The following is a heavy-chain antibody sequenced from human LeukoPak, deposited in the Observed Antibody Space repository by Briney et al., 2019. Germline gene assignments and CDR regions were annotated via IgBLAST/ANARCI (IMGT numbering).Heavy chain of an antibody. Sequence: SETLSLTCTVSGGSISSYYWSWIRQPPGKGLEWIGYIYYSGSTNYNPSLKSRVTISVDTSKNQFSLKLSSVTAADTAVYCCARQRSVAFDIWGQGTMVTVSS. CDR1: GGSISSYY. D-gene: IGHD3-3*01. V-gene: IGHV4-59*08. CDR3: ARQRSVAFDI. CDR2: IYYSGST. J-gene: IGHJ3*02.